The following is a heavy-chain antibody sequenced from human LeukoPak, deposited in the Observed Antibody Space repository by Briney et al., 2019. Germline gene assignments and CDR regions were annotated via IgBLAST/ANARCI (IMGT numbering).Heavy chain of an antibody. Sequence: GGSLRLSGAASGFTFSDHYMDWVRQAPGKGLEWVGRTRNKANSYTTEYAASVKGRFTISRDDSKNSLYLQMNSLKTEDTAVYYCARDKRVLSYYYGMDVWGKGTTVTVSS. V-gene: IGHV3-72*01. J-gene: IGHJ6*04. CDR2: TRNKANSYTT. D-gene: IGHD2-8*01. CDR1: GFTFSDHY. CDR3: ARDKRVLSYYYGMDV.